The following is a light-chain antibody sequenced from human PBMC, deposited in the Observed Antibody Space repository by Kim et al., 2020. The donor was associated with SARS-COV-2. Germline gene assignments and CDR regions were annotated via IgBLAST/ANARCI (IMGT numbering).Light chain of an antibody. CDR3: QAWDSSTAV. CDR1: KSGDKY. V-gene: IGLV3-1*01. Sequence: VSPGQTASITGSGDKSGDKYACWYQQKPGQSPVLVIYQDSMRPSGIPERFSGSNSGNTATLTFGGTQAMDEADYYCQAWDSSTAVFGGGTRLTVL. CDR2: QDS. J-gene: IGLJ3*02.